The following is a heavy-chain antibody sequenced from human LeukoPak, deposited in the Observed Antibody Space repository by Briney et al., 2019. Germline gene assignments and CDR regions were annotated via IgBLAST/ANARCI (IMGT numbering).Heavy chain of an antibody. CDR2: IRSKADGGTP. V-gene: IGHV3-15*07. CDR3: ARARWLDW. J-gene: IGHJ5*01. Sequence: PGGSLRLSCAASGFSFSDAWMNWVRQAPGKGLEWVGHIRSKADGGTPDYIAPVKGRFTISRDDSKDTLYLQMNSLRAEDTAVYYCARARWLDWWGQGTLVTVSS. CDR1: GFSFSDAW.